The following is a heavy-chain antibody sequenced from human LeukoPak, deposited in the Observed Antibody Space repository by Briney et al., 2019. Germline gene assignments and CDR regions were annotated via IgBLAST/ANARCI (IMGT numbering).Heavy chain of an antibody. CDR2: MNPDSGNT. J-gene: IGHJ4*02. CDR1: GYTFTSYD. V-gene: IGHV1-8*01. Sequence: ASVKVSCKASGYTFTSYDINWVRQATGQGLEWMGWMNPDSGNTGYAQKFQGRVTMTRNTSISTAYVELSSLRSEDTAVYYCARVKAAAGTPFDYWGQGTLVTVSS. D-gene: IGHD6-13*01. CDR3: ARVKAAAGTPFDY.